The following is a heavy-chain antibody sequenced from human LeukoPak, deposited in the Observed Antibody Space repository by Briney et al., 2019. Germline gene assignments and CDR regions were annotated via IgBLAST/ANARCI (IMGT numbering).Heavy chain of an antibody. CDR2: IRSKASGGTT. J-gene: IGHJ4*02. Sequence: GGSLRLSCTASGFSLTNYAVSWFRQAPGKGLGWVGYIRSKASGGTTEYAASVKGRFSISRDDSKSIAYLQMNSLKTEDTAVYYRSSDYSSGWYYFDYWGQGTLVTVSS. CDR3: SSDYSSGWYYFDY. V-gene: IGHV3-49*03. CDR1: GFSLTNYA. D-gene: IGHD6-19*01.